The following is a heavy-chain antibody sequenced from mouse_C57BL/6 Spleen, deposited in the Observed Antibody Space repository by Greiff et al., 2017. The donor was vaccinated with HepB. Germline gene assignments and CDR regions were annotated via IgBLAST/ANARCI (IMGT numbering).Heavy chain of an antibody. CDR2: IFPGSGST. CDR3: ARGPYDGYVWFAY. D-gene: IGHD2-3*01. CDR1: GYTFTDYY. V-gene: IGHV1-75*01. Sequence: VQVVESGPELVKPGASVKISCKASGYTFTDYYINWVKQRPGQGLEWIGWIFPGSGSTYYNEKFKGKATLTVDKSSSTAYMLLSSLTSEDSAVYFCARGPYDGYVWFAYWGQGTLVTVSA. J-gene: IGHJ3*01.